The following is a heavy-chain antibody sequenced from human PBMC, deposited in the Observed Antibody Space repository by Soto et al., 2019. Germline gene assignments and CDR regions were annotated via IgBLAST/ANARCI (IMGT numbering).Heavy chain of an antibody. J-gene: IGHJ4*02. CDR1: GGSISSGDYY. CDR3: VRTDVSKIFFDY. Sequence: QVQLQESGPRLVKPLQTLSLICTVSGGSISSGDYYWSWIRQPPGKGLEWIGYIDDRGSTFDNPSLKSRQTLSVDASKNEVFLNVNTVTAADTAVYYCVRTDVSKIFFDYWGQGALVTVSS. D-gene: IGHD3-10*02. CDR2: IDDRGST. V-gene: IGHV4-30-4*01.